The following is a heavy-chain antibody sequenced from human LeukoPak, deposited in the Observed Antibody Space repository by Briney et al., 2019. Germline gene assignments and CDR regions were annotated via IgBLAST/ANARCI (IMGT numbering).Heavy chain of an antibody. Sequence: PGRSLRLACAASGFTFSSYAMHSVRQAPGKGLEYVSAISSNGGSTYYANSVKCRFTISRDNSKNTLYLQMGSLRAEDMAVYYCARDPTTGTILPSNYYYYYMDVWGKGTTVTVSS. CDR1: GFTFSSYA. V-gene: IGHV3-64*01. D-gene: IGHD1-1*01. CDR3: ARDPTTGTILPSNYYYYYMDV. CDR2: ISSNGGST. J-gene: IGHJ6*03.